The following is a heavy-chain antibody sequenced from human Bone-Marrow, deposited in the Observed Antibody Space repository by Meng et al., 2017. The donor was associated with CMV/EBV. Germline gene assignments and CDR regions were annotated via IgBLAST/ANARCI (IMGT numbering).Heavy chain of an antibody. D-gene: IGHD2-2*01. CDR1: GGSVSSGSYY. V-gene: IGHV4-61*01. J-gene: IGHJ6*02. Sequence: SETLSLTCTVSGGSVSSGSYYWSWIRQPQGKGLEWIGYIYYSGSTNYNPSLKSRVTISVDTSKNQFSLKLSSVTAADTAVYFCARDCVPRLCYYGMDVWGQGTTVTVSS. CDR3: ARDCVPRLCYYGMDV. CDR2: IYYSGST.